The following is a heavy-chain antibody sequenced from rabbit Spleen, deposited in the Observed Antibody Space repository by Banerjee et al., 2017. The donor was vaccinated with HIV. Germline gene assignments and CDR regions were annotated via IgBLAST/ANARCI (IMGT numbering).Heavy chain of an antibody. CDR3: ARDTGTSFSTYGMDL. CDR1: GVSFSFSSY. J-gene: IGHJ6*01. D-gene: IGHD7-1*01. CDR2: SYAGSSGST. Sequence: QEQLEESGGGLVKPGASLTLTCKASGVSFSFSSYMCWVRQAPGKGLEWIACSYAGSSGSTYSAIWAKGRFTVSKTSSTTVTLQMTSLTAADTATYFCARDTGTSFSTYGMDLWGPGTLVTVS. V-gene: IGHV1S45*01.